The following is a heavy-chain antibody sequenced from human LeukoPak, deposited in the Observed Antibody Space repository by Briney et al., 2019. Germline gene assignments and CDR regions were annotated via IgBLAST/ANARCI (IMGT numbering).Heavy chain of an antibody. J-gene: IGHJ4*02. CDR3: ARLSEWLRLSFDS. V-gene: IGHV4-59*08. D-gene: IGHD5-12*01. Sequence: SETLSLTCTVSGGSISSYYWSWIRQPPGKGLEWIGYIYYSGSTNYNPSLKSRVTISVDTSMNEFSLKLSSVTAADTAVYYCARLSEWLRLSFDSWGQGTLVAVSS. CDR2: IYYSGST. CDR1: GGSISSYY.